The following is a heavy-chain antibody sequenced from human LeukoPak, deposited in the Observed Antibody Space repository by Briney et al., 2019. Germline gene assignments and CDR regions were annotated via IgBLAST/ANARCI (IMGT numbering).Heavy chain of an antibody. D-gene: IGHD2-2*01. J-gene: IGHJ3*02. CDR3: AKKVVPAAIYAFDI. CDR1: GFTFSSYA. CDR2: ISGSGGST. V-gene: IGHV3-23*01. Sequence: GGSLRLSCAAPGFTFSSYAMSWVRQAPGKGLEWVSTISGSGGSTYYADSVKGRFTISRDNSKNTLYLQMNSLRAEDTALYYCAKKVVPAAIYAFDIWGQGTKVTVSS.